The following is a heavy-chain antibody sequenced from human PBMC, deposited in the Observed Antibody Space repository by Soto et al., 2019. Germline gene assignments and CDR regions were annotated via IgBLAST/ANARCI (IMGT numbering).Heavy chain of an antibody. CDR1: GGSIRSSSYY. J-gene: IGHJ6*03. D-gene: IGHD3-10*01. V-gene: IGHV4-39*01. CDR2: IYYSGST. CDR3: ARHGYYGSATSNHHDYYYYYMDS. Sequence: SEALSLTCTVSGGSIRSSSYYWGWIREPPGKGLEWIGSIYYSGSTYYNPSLKRRVTISVDTSKNQFSLKLSSVTAADTAVYYCARHGYYGSATSNHHDYYYYYMDSRSKGNTIPVSS.